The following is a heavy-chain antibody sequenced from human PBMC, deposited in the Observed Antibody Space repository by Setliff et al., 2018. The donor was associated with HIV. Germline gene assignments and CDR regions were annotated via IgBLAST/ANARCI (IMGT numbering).Heavy chain of an antibody. J-gene: IGHJ6*02. D-gene: IGHD3-3*01. CDR1: GYIFIRYY. V-gene: IGHV1-2*02. CDR3: ARDLRDGCEEWFSTLDDGMDV. Sequence: ASVKVSCKTSGYIFIRYYIFWVRQAPGQGIEWMGNINPHTGVTKYAEKFQGRVTMTRDTSINTIYMELSRLRSDDTAVYYCARDLRDGCEEWFSTLDDGMDVWGQGATVTVSS. CDR2: INPHTGVT.